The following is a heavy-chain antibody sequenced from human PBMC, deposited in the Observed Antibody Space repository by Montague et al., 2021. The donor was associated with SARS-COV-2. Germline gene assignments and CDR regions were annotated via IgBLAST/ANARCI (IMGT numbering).Heavy chain of an antibody. CDR2: INHSGST. Sequence: SETLSLTCAVYGGSLSGYYWSWIRQTPGKGLEWIGEINHSGSTNYNPSLKSRVTISLDTSKNQFSLKLSSVTAADTAVYYCARGRRRYNWRDETSYYYGMDVWGQGITVTVSS. V-gene: IGHV4-34*01. D-gene: IGHD1-20*01. CDR1: GGSLSGYY. CDR3: ARGRRRYNWRDETSYYYGMDV. J-gene: IGHJ6*02.